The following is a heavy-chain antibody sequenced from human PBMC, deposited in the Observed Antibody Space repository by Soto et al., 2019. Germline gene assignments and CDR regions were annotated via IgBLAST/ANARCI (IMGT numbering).Heavy chain of an antibody. CDR2: ISGSADST. J-gene: IGHJ6*02. Sequence: EVQLLESGGGFIHPGGSLRLSCAASGFSFSSFAMNWVRQAPGKGLEWVSLISGSADSTFYADSVKGRFTISRDNSKSTLYLQINSLGAGDAAVYYCAKTRGAMIYAISVYGMDVWGQGPTVTVSS. D-gene: IGHD2-8*01. V-gene: IGHV3-23*01. CDR3: AKTRGAMIYAISVYGMDV. CDR1: GFSFSSFA.